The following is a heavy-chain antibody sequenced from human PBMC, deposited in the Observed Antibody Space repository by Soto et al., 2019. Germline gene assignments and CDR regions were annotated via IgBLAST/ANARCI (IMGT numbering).Heavy chain of an antibody. CDR1: GFTFSSYS. D-gene: IGHD2-2*01. J-gene: IGHJ4*02. Sequence: GSLRLSCAASGFTFSSYSMNWIRQPPGKGLEWVGTVYYTGTTYYNPSLQSRVTISVDTSKNQFSLNLNSVTAADTAVYYCARNWNLALVPAAYFDSWGQGTLVTVSS. V-gene: IGHV4-59*04. CDR3: ARNWNLALVPAAYFDS. CDR2: VYYTGTT.